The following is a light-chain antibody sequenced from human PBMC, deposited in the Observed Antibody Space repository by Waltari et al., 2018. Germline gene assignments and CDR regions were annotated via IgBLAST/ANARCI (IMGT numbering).Light chain of an antibody. Sequence: EIVLTQSPGTLSLSPGERATLSYRASQSVTSISLWWDQQKLGQTPRLLIYGTSTRATGIPDRFSGGGSGTDFTLTISRLEPEDFAVYYCQQYDGEVLTFGGGTKVEI. CDR1: QSVTSIS. J-gene: IGKJ4*01. CDR3: QQYDGEVLT. CDR2: GTS. V-gene: IGKV3-20*01.